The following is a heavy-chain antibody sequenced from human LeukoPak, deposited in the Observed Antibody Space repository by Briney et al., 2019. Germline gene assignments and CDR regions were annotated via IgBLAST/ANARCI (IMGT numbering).Heavy chain of an antibody. CDR3: ARGGHIVVVTAILPNYYFDY. CDR1: GGTFSSYA. J-gene: IGHJ4*02. CDR2: IIPIFGTA. Sequence: SVKVPCKASGGTFSSYAISWVRQAPGQGLEWMGGIIPIFGTANYAQKFQGRVTITTDESTSTAYMELSSLRSEDTAVYYCARGGHIVVVTAILPNYYFDYWGQGTLVTVSS. V-gene: IGHV1-69*05. D-gene: IGHD2-21*02.